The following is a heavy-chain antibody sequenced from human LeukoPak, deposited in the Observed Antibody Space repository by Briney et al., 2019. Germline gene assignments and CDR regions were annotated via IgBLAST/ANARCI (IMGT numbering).Heavy chain of an antibody. CDR1: GFNLSYYY. V-gene: IGHV3-11*01. Sequence: GGPLRLSCGACGFNLSYYYVSWLRQPREKGVEWGSYLTSSGSTLYYPASVKGRVTISRDNAKNSLYLQRNSLRAEDTAVYYCARTPTAVAVTLLYHYYDYMDVWGKASTVTLS. CDR2: LTSSGSTL. CDR3: ARTPTAVAVTLLYHYYDYMDV. J-gene: IGHJ6*03. D-gene: IGHD6-19*01.